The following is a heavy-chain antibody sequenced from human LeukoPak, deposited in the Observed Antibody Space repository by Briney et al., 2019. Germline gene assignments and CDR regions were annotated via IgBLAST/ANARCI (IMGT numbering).Heavy chain of an antibody. V-gene: IGHV3-20*04. CDR3: ARAGIYCSGGSCYSWFAP. D-gene: IGHD2-15*01. CDR2: INWNGGST. CDR1: GFTFDDYG. Sequence: GGSPRLSCAASGFTFDDYGMSWVRQAPGKGLEWVSGINWNGGSTGYADSVKGRFTISRDNAKNSLYLQMNSLRAEDTALYYCARAGIYCSGGSCYSWFAPWGQGTLVTVSS. J-gene: IGHJ5*02.